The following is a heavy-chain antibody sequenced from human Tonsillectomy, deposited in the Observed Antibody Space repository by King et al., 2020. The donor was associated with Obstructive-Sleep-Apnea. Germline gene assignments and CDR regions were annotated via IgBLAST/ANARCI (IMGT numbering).Heavy chain of an antibody. V-gene: IGHV1-8*01. D-gene: IGHD4/OR15-4a*01. CDR3: ARGVSYTTIVTRADY. CDR1: GYTFTSYD. J-gene: IGHJ4*02. CDR2: MNPNSGNT. Sequence: VQLVESGAEVKKPGASVKVSCKASGYTFTSYDINWVRQATGQVLEWMVWMNPNSGNTGYAQNFQGRVTMTRNTSIRTAYMELNSLRSEDTAVYYCARGVSYTTIVTRADYWGQGTLVTVSS.